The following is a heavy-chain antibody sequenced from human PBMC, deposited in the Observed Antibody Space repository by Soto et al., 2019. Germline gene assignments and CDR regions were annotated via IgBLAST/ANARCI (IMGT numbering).Heavy chain of an antibody. J-gene: IGHJ4*02. CDR1: GYSFTSYW. V-gene: IGHV5-51*01. Sequence: SCKGSGYSFTSYWIGWVRQMPGKGLEWMGIIYPGDSDTRYSPSFQGQVTISADKSISTAYLQWSSLKASDTAMYYCARRRGGSGSYYNAGDYFDYWGQGTLVTVSS. CDR2: IYPGDSDT. CDR3: ARRRGGSGSYYNAGDYFDY. D-gene: IGHD3-10*01.